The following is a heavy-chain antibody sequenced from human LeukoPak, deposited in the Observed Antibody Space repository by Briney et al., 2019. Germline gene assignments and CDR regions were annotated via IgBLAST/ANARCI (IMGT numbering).Heavy chain of an antibody. CDR3: ARGRLARGYDSSGYYYEIDY. D-gene: IGHD3-22*01. CDR2: IYYSGST. CDR1: GGSISSYY. J-gene: IGHJ4*02. V-gene: IGHV4-59*01. Sequence: SETLSLTCTVSGGSISSYYWSWIRQPPGKGLEWIGYIYYSGSTNYNPSLKSRVTISVDTSKNQFSLKLSSVTAADTAVYYCARGRLARGYDSSGYYYEIDYWGQGTLVTVSS.